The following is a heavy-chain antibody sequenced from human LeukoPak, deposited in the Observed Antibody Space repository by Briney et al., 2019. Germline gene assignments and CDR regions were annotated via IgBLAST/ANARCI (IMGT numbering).Heavy chain of an antibody. D-gene: IGHD1-1*01. CDR2: INGTGDNT. CDR1: RFSFSSYA. J-gene: IGHJ4*02. V-gene: IGHV3-23*01. Sequence: GGPVRLSCAASRFSFSSYAMSWVRQAPGKGLEWVSGINGTGDNTYYLDSVKGRFTISRDNSKNTLYLQMSSLRAEDTAVYYCAKDHWDYWGQGTLVSVSS. CDR3: AKDHWDY.